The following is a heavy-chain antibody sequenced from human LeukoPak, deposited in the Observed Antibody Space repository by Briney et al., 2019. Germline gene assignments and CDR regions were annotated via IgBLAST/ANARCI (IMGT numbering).Heavy chain of an antibody. D-gene: IGHD3-9*01. CDR2: ISSDGHNK. V-gene: IGHV3-30-3*01. CDR1: GFTLSDYS. Sequence: GRSLRLSCVASGFTLSDYSMDWVRQAPGKGPEWVAFISSDGHNKDYADSVKGRFTISRDNSKNTVYLKMDSLRPEDTAIFYWARERYFAFDYWGQGNLVTVSS. J-gene: IGHJ4*02. CDR3: ARERYFAFDY.